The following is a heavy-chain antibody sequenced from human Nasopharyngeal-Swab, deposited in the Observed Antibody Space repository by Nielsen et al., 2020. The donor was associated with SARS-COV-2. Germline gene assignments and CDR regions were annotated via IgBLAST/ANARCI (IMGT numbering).Heavy chain of an antibody. Sequence: SETLSLTCAVSGYSISSSNWWGWIRQPPGKGLEWIGYIYYSGSTNYNPSLKSRVTISVDTSKNQFSLRLSSLTAADTAVYYCARIELRYFDGVVSNGWFDPWGQGTLVTVSS. V-gene: IGHV4-28*01. CDR3: ARIELRYFDGVVSNGWFDP. J-gene: IGHJ5*02. D-gene: IGHD3-9*01. CDR1: GYSISSSNW. CDR2: IYYSGST.